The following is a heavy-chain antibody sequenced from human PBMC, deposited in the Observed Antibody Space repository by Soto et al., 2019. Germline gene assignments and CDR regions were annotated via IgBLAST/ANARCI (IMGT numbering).Heavy chain of an antibody. Sequence: EVQLVESGGGLVQPGGSLRLSCAASGFTLSGYWMHWVRQVPGKVLVWVSRISSDGRTTNYADSVGGRFTISRDNAKNTLYVQMNSLRAEDTAVYYCVRGNSGYGNFDYWGQGTLVTVSS. V-gene: IGHV3-74*01. D-gene: IGHD5-12*01. CDR3: VRGNSGYGNFDY. CDR1: GFTLSGYW. CDR2: ISSDGRTT. J-gene: IGHJ4*02.